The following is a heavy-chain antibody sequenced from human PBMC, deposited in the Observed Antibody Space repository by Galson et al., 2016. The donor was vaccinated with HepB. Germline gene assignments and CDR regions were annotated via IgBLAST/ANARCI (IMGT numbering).Heavy chain of an antibody. CDR3: ARLKEDWFDP. Sequence: SETLSLTCTVSGGSISSSNYYWGWIRQPPGKGLEWIGYIHYRGNTYSNPSLQSRVTISVDTSKNQFSLKVSSVTAADTAIYYCARLKEDWFDPWGQGTLVTVSS. V-gene: IGHV4-39*01. J-gene: IGHJ5*02. CDR2: IHYRGNT. CDR1: GGSISSSNYY.